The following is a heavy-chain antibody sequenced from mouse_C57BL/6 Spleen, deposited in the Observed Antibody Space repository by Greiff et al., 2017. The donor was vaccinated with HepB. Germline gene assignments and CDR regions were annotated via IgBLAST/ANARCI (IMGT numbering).Heavy chain of an antibody. J-gene: IGHJ3*01. CDR1: GYTFTSYW. D-gene: IGHD1-1*01. CDR2: IDPSDSET. CDR3: ARPHYYGSRTSGGGFAY. Sequence: QVQLQQPGAELVRPGSSVKLSCKASGYTFTSYWMHWVKQRPIQGLEWIGNIDPSDSETHYNQKFKDKATLTVDKSSSTAYMQLSSLTSEDSAVYYCARPHYYGSRTSGGGFAYWGQGTLVTVSA. V-gene: IGHV1-52*01.